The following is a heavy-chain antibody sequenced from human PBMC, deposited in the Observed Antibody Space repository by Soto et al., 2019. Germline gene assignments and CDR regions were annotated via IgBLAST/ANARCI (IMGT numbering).Heavy chain of an antibody. V-gene: IGHV4-34*01. CDR3: ASIISGGSCYRPPCKRPNYYYYYMDV. CDR1: GGSFSGYY. Sequence: SETLSLTCAVYGGSFSGYYWSWIRQPPGKGLEWIGEINHSGSTNYNPSLKSRVTISVDTSKNQFSLKLGSVTAADTAVYYCASIISGGSCYRPPCKRPNYYYYYMDVWGKGTTVTVSS. CDR2: INHSGST. J-gene: IGHJ6*03. D-gene: IGHD2-15*01.